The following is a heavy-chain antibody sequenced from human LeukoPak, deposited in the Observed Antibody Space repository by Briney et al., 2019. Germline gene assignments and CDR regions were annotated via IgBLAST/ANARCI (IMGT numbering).Heavy chain of an antibody. J-gene: IGHJ4*02. CDR3: ARGFYGAGSHFDY. Sequence: SQTLSLTCAVSGGSISSSDFPWSWIRQPPGKGLEWIGYIFHTGHTSYNPSLKSRVTISVDMSKNQLSLRLTSVTAADTAVYYCARGFYGAGSHFDYWGQGTLVTVSS. CDR1: GGSISSSDFP. D-gene: IGHD3-10*01. CDR2: IFHTGHT. V-gene: IGHV4-30-2*01.